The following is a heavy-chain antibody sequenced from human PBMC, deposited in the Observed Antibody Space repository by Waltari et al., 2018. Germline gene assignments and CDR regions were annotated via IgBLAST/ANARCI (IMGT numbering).Heavy chain of an antibody. Sequence: EVQLLESGGGLVQPGGSLRLSCAASGFTVRSYDMSWVRQAPGKGLEWVSAISGSGGITYYADSVKGRFTISRDNSKNTLYLQMNSLRAEDTAVYYCAKDPLPGIAAAGWFDPWGQGTLVTVSS. CDR3: AKDPLPGIAAAGWFDP. D-gene: IGHD6-13*01. CDR2: ISGSGGIT. V-gene: IGHV3-23*01. CDR1: GFTVRSYD. J-gene: IGHJ5*02.